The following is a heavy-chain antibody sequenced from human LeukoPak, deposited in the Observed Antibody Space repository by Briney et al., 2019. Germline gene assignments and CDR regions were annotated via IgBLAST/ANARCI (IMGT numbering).Heavy chain of an antibody. CDR3: ARDWGTSSLYLVN. V-gene: IGHV3-30*02. D-gene: IGHD6-6*01. J-gene: IGHJ4*02. Sequence: GGSLRLSCAASGFTFSSNGMHWVRQAPGKGLVWVAFIQNDGNNKKYADSVKGRFTISRDNSKNTLYLQMNSLRAEDTAVYYCARDWGTSSLYLVNWGQGTLVTGSS. CDR1: GFTFSSNG. CDR2: IQNDGNNK.